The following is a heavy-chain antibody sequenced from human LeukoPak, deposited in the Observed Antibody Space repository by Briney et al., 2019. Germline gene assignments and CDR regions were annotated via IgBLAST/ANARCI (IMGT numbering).Heavy chain of an antibody. CDR2: IDLSGSTL. D-gene: IGHD1-26*01. Sequence: GGSLRLSCAASGFTFSDYYMTWIRQAPGKGLEWVSYIDLSGSTLYYVDSVKGRFTISRDNAKNTLYFQMNSLRAEDTAVYYCAREGGGSFGRSYYFDYWGQGTLVTVSS. V-gene: IGHV3-11*01. CDR1: GFTFSDYY. J-gene: IGHJ4*02. CDR3: AREGGGSFGRSYYFDY.